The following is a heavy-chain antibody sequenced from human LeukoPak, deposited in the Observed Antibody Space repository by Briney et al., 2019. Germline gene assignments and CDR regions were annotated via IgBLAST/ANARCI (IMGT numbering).Heavy chain of an antibody. V-gene: IGHV4-4*07. CDR2: IYTSGCT. CDR3: ARDLSLDY. J-gene: IGHJ4*02. CDR1: GGSISSYY. D-gene: IGHD3-16*02. Sequence: AETLSLTCIVSGGSISSYYWSWIRQPARKGLEWIGHIYTSGCTNYNPSLKSRVTMSVDTSKNQFSLKLSSVTAADTAVYYCARDLSLDYWGQGTLVTISS.